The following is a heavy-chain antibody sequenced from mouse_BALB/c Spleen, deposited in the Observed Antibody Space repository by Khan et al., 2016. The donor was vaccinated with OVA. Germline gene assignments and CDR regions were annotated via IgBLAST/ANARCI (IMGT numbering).Heavy chain of an antibody. V-gene: IGHV3-2*02. J-gene: IGHJ4*01. CDR3: ARSLYYSYGYALDC. CDR1: GYSITSDYA. CDR2: ISSTGST. D-gene: IGHD2-12*01. Sequence: EVKLLESGPGLVKPSQSLSLTCTVTGYSITSDYAWNWIRQFPGNKLEWMGYISSTGSTGYNPSLKSRISITRDISKNQFFLQLKSVTTEDTATYYCARSLYYSYGYALDCWGRGTSVTVSS.